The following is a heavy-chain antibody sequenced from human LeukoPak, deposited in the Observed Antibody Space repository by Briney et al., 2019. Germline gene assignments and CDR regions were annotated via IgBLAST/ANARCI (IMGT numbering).Heavy chain of an antibody. Sequence: SETLSLTCTVSGYSISSGYYWGWIRQPPGKGLEWIGSIYHSGSTYYNPSLKSRVTISVDTSKNQFSLKLSSVTAADTAVYYCASIYGDLGCWGQGTLVTASS. CDR2: IYHSGST. V-gene: IGHV4-38-2*02. CDR3: ASIYGDLGC. J-gene: IGHJ4*02. CDR1: GYSISSGYY. D-gene: IGHD4-17*01.